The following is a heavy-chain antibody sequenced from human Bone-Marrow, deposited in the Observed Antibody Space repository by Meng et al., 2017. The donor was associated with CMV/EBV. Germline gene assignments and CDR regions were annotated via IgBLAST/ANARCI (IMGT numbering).Heavy chain of an antibody. D-gene: IGHD3-22*01. CDR3: ARFQGDYYDSSGYDY. V-gene: IGHV1-69*05. J-gene: IGHJ4*02. CDR1: GGTFSSYA. Sequence: SVKVSCKASGGTFSSYAISWVRQAPGQGLEWMGGIIPIFCTANYAQKFQGRVTITTDESTSTAYMELSSLRSEDTAVYYCARFQGDYYDSSGYDYWGQGTLVTVSS. CDR2: IIPIFCTA.